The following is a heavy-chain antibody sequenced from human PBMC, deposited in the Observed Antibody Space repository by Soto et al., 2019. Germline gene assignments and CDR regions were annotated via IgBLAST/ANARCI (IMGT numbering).Heavy chain of an antibody. Sequence: GGSLRLSCAASGFSFRSYWMHWVRQAPGKGLVWVSRINSGGSSSTYADSVKGRFTISRDNAKNTLYLQMNSLRAEDTAVYYCARVVTHYNGSYRTIDYWGQGTLVTVSS. CDR3: ARVVTHYNGSYRTIDY. CDR1: GFSFRSYW. J-gene: IGHJ4*02. V-gene: IGHV3-74*01. D-gene: IGHD1-26*01. CDR2: INSGGSSS.